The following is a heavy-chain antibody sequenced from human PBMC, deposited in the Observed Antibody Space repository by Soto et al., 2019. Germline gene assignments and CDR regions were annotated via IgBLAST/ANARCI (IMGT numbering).Heavy chain of an antibody. CDR1: GGSISSGGYS. D-gene: IGHD3-22*01. V-gene: IGHV4-30-2*05. J-gene: IGHJ6*02. Sequence: SETLSLTCAVSGGSISSGGYSWSWIRQPPGKGLEWIGDIYYSGSTYYNPSLKSRVTISVDTSKNQFSLKLSSVTAADTAVYYCARSLGVYYDSSGYYSYYYYGMDVWGQGTTVTVSS. CDR2: IYYSGST. CDR3: ARSLGVYYDSSGYYSYYYYGMDV.